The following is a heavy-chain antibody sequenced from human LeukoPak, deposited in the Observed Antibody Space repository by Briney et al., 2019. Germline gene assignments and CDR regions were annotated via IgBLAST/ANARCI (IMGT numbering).Heavy chain of an antibody. CDR2: ISSSSSYI. Sequence: PGGSLRLSCAASGFTFSSYSMNWVRQAPGKGLEWVSSISSSSSYIYYADSVKGRFTISRDNAKNSLYLQMNSLRAEDTAVYYCARDQSNGIWNDVLHDYWGQGTLVTVSS. CDR3: ARDQSNGIWNDVLHDY. V-gene: IGHV3-21*01. D-gene: IGHD1-1*01. CDR1: GFTFSSYS. J-gene: IGHJ4*02.